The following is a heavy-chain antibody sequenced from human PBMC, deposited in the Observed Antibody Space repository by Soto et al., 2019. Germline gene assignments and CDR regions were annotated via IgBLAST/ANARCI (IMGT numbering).Heavy chain of an antibody. CDR3: ARAQLELPGYYYGMDV. J-gene: IGHJ6*02. D-gene: IGHD1-7*01. CDR2: IYSGGST. CDR1: GFTVSSNY. Sequence: GVLRLSCAASGFTVSSNYMSWVRQAPGKGLEWVSVIYSGGSTYYADSVKGRFTISRDNSKNTLYLQMNSLRAEDTAVYYCARAQLELPGYYYGMDVWGQGTTVTVSS. V-gene: IGHV3-53*01.